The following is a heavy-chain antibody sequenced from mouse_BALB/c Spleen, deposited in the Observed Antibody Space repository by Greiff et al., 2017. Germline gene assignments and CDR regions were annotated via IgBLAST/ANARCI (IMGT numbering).Heavy chain of an antibody. CDR3: ARALYDGYPFDY. D-gene: IGHD2-3*01. V-gene: IGHV2-6-7*01. CDR1: GFSLTGYG. Sequence: VQRVESGPGLVAPSQSLSITCTVSGFSLTGYGVNWVRQPPGKGLEWLGMIWGDGSTDYNSALKSRLSISKDNSKSQVFLKMNSLQTDDTARYYCARALYDGYPFDYWGQGTTLTVSS. CDR2: IWGDGST. J-gene: IGHJ2*01.